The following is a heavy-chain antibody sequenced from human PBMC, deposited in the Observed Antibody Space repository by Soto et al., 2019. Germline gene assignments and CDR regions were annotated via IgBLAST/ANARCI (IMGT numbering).Heavy chain of an antibody. CDR2: ISSSSSYI. CDR3: ARDHGPYLGQENWFDP. D-gene: IGHD2-8*01. CDR1: GFTFSSYS. Sequence: PGGSLRLSCAASGFTFSSYSMNWVRQAPGKGLEWVSSISSSSSYIYYADSVKGRFTISRDNAKNTLYLQMNSLRAEDTAVYYCARDHGPYLGQENWFDPWGQGTLVTVSS. V-gene: IGHV3-21*01. J-gene: IGHJ5*02.